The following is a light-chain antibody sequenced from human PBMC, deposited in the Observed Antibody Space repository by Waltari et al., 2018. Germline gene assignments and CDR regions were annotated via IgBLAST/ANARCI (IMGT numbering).Light chain of an antibody. CDR3: QSYDSSLNIYV. CDR2: EDG. CDR1: SSNIGTGHE. V-gene: IGLV1-40*01. Sequence: QSVLTQPPSVSGAPGQSVTISCAGGSSNIGTGHEVHWFQQVPGTAPKLLTHEDGSRPSGVPDRFSAFKSGSSASLAITGLRTEDEADYYCQSYDSSLNIYVFGSGTKVTVL. J-gene: IGLJ1*01.